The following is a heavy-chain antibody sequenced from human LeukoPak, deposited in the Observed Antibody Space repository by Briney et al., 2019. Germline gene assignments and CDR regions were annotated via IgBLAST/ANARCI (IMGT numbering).Heavy chain of an antibody. CDR1: GGSTSSYF. CDR2: IYTSGST. CDR3: ARGVEGGSGWYNLDF. V-gene: IGHV4-4*07. Sequence: SETLSLTCTVSGGSTSSYFWNWIRQPAGKGLEWIGHIYTSGSTNYNPSLKSRVTMSVDTSNNQFSLKLSSVTAADTAVYYCARGVEGGSGWYNLDFWGQGTLVTVSS. J-gene: IGHJ4*02. D-gene: IGHD6-19*01.